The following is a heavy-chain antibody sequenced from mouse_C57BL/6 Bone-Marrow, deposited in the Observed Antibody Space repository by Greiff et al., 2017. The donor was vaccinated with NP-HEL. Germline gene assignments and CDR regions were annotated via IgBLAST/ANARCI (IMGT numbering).Heavy chain of an antibody. CDR1: GYEFSNYW. V-gene: IGHV1-80*01. J-gene: IGHJ3*01. Sequence: QVQLQQSGAELVKPGASVKISCKASGYEFSNYWMNWVKQRPGKGLEWIGQIYPGDGDTNYNGKFKDKATLTADKSSSNAYLQLRRLSSEDSEAYVCARGGYWGQGTLVTVSA. CDR2: IYPGDGDT. CDR3: ARGGY.